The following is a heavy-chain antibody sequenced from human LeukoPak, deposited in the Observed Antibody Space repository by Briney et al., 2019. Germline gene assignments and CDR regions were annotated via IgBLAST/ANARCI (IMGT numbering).Heavy chain of an antibody. V-gene: IGHV3-21*01. CDR1: GFTFSSYS. Sequence: GGSLRLSCAASGFTFSSYSMNWVRQAPGKGLEWVSSISSSSSYIYYADSVKGRFTISRDNAKNSLYLQMNSLRAEDTAVYYCAREDNWAHAFDIWGQGTMVTVSS. J-gene: IGHJ3*02. CDR2: ISSSSSYI. CDR3: AREDNWAHAFDI. D-gene: IGHD1-20*01.